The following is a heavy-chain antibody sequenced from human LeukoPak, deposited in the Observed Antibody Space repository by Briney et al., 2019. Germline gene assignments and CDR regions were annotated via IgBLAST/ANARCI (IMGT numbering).Heavy chain of an antibody. CDR3: ARAPRFLFDY. Sequence: GGSLRLSCAASGFTFSSYSMNWVRQAPGKGLEWVSYISSSGSTIYYADSVKGRFTISRDNAKNSLYLQMNSLRAEDTAVYYCARAPRFLFDYWGQGTLVTVSS. J-gene: IGHJ4*02. V-gene: IGHV3-48*04. CDR2: ISSSGSTI. D-gene: IGHD3-10*01. CDR1: GFTFSSYS.